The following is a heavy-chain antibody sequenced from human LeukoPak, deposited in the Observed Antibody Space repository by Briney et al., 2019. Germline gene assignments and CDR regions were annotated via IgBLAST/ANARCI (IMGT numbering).Heavy chain of an antibody. Sequence: GRSLRLSCGASGFTFDDYAMHWVRQAPGKGLEWVSGISWNSGSIGYADSVKGRFTISRDNAKNSLYLQMNSLRAEDTALYYCARDDKLGDHYYMDVWGKGTTVTVSS. V-gene: IGHV3-9*01. CDR2: ISWNSGSI. D-gene: IGHD7-27*01. CDR3: ARDDKLGDHYYMDV. J-gene: IGHJ6*03. CDR1: GFTFDDYA.